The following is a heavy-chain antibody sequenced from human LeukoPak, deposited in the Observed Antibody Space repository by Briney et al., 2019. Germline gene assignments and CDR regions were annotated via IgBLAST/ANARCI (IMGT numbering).Heavy chain of an antibody. V-gene: IGHV4-4*07. CDR3: ARELYVNSFDI. CDR1: GDSISSSN. CDR2: IYTSGSS. Sequence: PSETLSLTCTVSGDSISSSNCSWIRQPARKGLEWIGRIYTSGSSNYDPSLKSRVTLSVDTSKNQFSLKLSSVTAADTAVYYCARELYVNSFDIWGQGTMVTVSS. D-gene: IGHD2-2*02. J-gene: IGHJ3*02.